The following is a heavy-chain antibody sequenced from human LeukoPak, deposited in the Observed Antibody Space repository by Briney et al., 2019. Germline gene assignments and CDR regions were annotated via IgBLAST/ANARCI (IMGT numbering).Heavy chain of an antibody. CDR3: ANPNYYDSSGYYSDDY. CDR1: GFTFSSYG. D-gene: IGHD3-22*01. CDR2: IRYDGSNK. Sequence: PGGSLRLSCAASGFTFSSYGMHWVRQAPGKGLEWVAFIRYDGSNKYYADSVKGRFTISRDNSKNTLYLQMNSLRAEDTAVYYCANPNYYDSSGYYSDDYWGQGTLVTVSS. V-gene: IGHV3-30*02. J-gene: IGHJ4*02.